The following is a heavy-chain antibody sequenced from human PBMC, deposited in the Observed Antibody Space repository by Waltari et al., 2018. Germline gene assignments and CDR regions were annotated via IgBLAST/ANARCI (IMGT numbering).Heavy chain of an antibody. D-gene: IGHD3-10*01. CDR3: ARENYYGSGSYPGDY. Sequence: QVQLVQSGAEVKKPGSSVQVSCKASGGTFSGYPITWVRQAPGQGLEWMGTIIPTLGTSDYAQKFQGRVAITTDESTTTAYMELSSLRSEDTAVYYCARENYYGSGSYPGDYWGQGTLVSVSS. CDR2: IIPTLGTS. V-gene: IGHV1-69*11. CDR1: GGTFSGYP. J-gene: IGHJ4*02.